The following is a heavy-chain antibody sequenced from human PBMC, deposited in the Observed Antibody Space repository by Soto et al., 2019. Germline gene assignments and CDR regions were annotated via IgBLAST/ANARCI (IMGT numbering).Heavy chain of an antibody. D-gene: IGHD2-21*01. CDR3: ARDLWSTLYYCGMDV. J-gene: IGHJ6*02. Sequence: EVQLVESGGGLVQPGGSLRLSCAASGFTFSSYSMNWVRQAPGKGLEWVSYISSSSSTIYYADYVKGRFTISRDNAKNSLYLQMNSLRDEDTAVYYCARDLWSTLYYCGMDVWGQGTTVTVSS. CDR2: ISSSSSTI. CDR1: GFTFSSYS. V-gene: IGHV3-48*02.